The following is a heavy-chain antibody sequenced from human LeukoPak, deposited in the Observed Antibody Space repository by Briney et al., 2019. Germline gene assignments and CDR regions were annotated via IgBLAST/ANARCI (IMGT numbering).Heavy chain of an antibody. CDR1: GFTVSRNY. Sequence: PGGSLRLSCGASGFTVSRNYMSWVRPAPGKGLDWGSVICSGGSTYYADSVKGRFTTSRDNSKNTLYLQMNSLRAEDTAVYYCAKVKSSPGFWREFDYWDEGTLVTVSS. CDR3: AKVKSSPGFWREFDY. D-gene: IGHD2-2*01. V-gene: IGHV3-53*05. CDR2: ICSGGST. J-gene: IGHJ4*02.